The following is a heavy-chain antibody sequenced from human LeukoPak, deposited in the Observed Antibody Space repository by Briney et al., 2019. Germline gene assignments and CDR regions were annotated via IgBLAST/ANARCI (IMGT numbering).Heavy chain of an antibody. CDR3: ARVAKYCSSTSCYVLAYYYYYGMDV. CDR1: GGSFSGYY. V-gene: IGHV4-34*01. J-gene: IGHJ6*02. CDR2: INHSGST. D-gene: IGHD2-2*01. Sequence: PSETLSLTCAVYGGSFSGYYWSWIRQPPGKGLEWIGEINHSGSTNYNPSLKSRVTISVDTSKNQFSLKLSSVTAADTAVYYCARVAKYCSSTSCYVLAYYYYYGMDVWGQGTTVTVSS.